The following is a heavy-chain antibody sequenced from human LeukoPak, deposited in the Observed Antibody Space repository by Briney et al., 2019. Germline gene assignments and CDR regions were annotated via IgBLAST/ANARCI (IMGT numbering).Heavy chain of an antibody. Sequence: GESLKISCKGSGYSFTSYWIGWVRQMPGKGVECMGIIYPGYSDTSYSPSFQGQVTISADKYISTAYLQWSSLKASDTAMYYCASASRYCSVGACFAFWGQGTLVTVSS. CDR2: IYPGYSDT. J-gene: IGHJ5*01. V-gene: IGHV5-51*01. D-gene: IGHD2-15*01. CDR1: GYSFTSYW. CDR3: ASASRYCSVGACFAF.